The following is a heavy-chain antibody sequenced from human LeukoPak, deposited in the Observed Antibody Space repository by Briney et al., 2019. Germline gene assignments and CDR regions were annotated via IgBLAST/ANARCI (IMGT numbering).Heavy chain of an antibody. D-gene: IGHD6-6*01. CDR2: IKQDGTEK. V-gene: IGHV3-7*04. CDR3: ARDVRPDY. CDR1: GFTSRSYW. J-gene: IGHJ4*02. Sequence: GGSLRLSCAASGFTSRSYWMSWVRQAPGEGLEWVANIKQDGTEKYYMDSVKGRFSLSRDNAKNSLYLQMNALRAEDTAVYYCARDVRPDYWGQGTLVTVST.